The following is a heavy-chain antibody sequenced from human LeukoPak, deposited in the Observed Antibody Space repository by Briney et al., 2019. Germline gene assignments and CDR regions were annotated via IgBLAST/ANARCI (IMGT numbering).Heavy chain of an antibody. J-gene: IGHJ4*02. V-gene: IGHV3-21*01. CDR2: ITSSSSYI. Sequence: GGSLRLSCAASGITFSSYNMNWVRQAPGKGLEWVSPITSSSSYIYYADSVMGRFTISRDNANNSLYLQMNSLRAEDTAGYFCSRHVLAVGFDYRGQGTLVPVPS. CDR3: SRHVLAVGFDY. D-gene: IGHD1-26*01. CDR1: GITFSSYN.